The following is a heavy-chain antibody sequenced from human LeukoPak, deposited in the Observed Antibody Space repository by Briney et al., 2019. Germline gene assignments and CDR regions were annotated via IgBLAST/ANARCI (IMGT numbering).Heavy chain of an antibody. CDR1: GFTVSSNY. CDR2: IYSGGST. V-gene: IGHV3-53*01. CDR3: AKANVKYCSGGSCFDAFDI. D-gene: IGHD2-15*01. Sequence: HSGGSLRLSCAASGFTVSSNYMSWVRQAPGKGLEWVSVIYSGGSTYYADSVKGRFTITRDNSKNTLYLQMNSLRAEDTAVYYCAKANVKYCSGGSCFDAFDIWGQGTMVTVSS. J-gene: IGHJ3*02.